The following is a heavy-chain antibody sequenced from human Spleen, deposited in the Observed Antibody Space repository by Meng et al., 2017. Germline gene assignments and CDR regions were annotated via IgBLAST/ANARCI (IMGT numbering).Heavy chain of an antibody. CDR1: GGSISSGDYY. V-gene: IGHV4-30-4*01. CDR3: ASVVPTAKSYYFDY. D-gene: IGHD2-2*01. CDR2: IYYSGST. Sequence: QVQLQESGPGLVKPSQTLSLTCTVSGGSISSGDYYWSWIRQPPGRGLEWIGYIYYSGSTYYNPSLRSRVTISVDTSKNQFSLILTSVTAADTAVYYCASVVPTAKSYYFDYWGQGTLVTVSS. J-gene: IGHJ4*02.